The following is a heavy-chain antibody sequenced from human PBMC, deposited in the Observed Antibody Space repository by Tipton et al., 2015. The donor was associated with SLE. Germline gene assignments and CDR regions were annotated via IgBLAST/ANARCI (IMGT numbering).Heavy chain of an antibody. J-gene: IGHJ3*02. Sequence: TLSLTCTVSGGSISSSSYYWGWIRQPPGKGLEWIGSIYYSGSTYYNPFLKSRVTISVDTSKNQFSLKLSSVTAADTAVYYCARDRGHLGYCSGGSCYYVPFDSWGQGTMVNVAS. CDR2: IYYSGST. D-gene: IGHD2-15*01. CDR3: ARDRGHLGYCSGGSCYYVPFDS. V-gene: IGHV4-39*07. CDR1: GGSISSSSYY.